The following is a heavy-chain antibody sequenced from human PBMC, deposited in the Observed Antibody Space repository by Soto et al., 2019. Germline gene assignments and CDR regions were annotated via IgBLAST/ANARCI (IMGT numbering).Heavy chain of an antibody. Sequence: GGSLRLSCAASGFTFSSYAMSWVRQAPGKGLEWVSAISGSGGSTYYADSVKGRFTISRDNSKNTLYLQMNSLRAEDTAVYYCAKDRWGIRRNYYYYYGMDVWGQGTTVTVSS. CDR2: ISGSGGST. J-gene: IGHJ6*02. CDR1: GFTFSSYA. D-gene: IGHD7-27*01. CDR3: AKDRWGIRRNYYYYYGMDV. V-gene: IGHV3-23*01.